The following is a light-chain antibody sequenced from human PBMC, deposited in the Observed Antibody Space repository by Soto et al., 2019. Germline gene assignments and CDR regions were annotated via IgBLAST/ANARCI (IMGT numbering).Light chain of an antibody. V-gene: IGKV3-20*01. J-gene: IGKJ5*01. CDR2: GIS. Sequence: EMVITQSPASLSVSPGESATLSCRASQRVNSNYLAGYQQHPGQPPRLLIYGISTRATGIPARFSGSGSGTEFSLTITGLEPEDFALYYCQQYGDSPITFGQGTRLEIK. CDR3: QQYGDSPIT. CDR1: QRVNSNY.